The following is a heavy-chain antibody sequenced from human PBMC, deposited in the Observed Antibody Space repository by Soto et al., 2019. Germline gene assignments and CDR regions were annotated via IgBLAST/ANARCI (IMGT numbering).Heavy chain of an antibody. J-gene: IGHJ4*02. CDR2: TYYRSKWYN. CDR1: GDSVSSRSAA. CDR3: ARTQSVFDY. Sequence: SQTLSLTCAISGDSVSSRSAAGNWIRQSPSRGLEWLGRTYYRSKWYNEYAVSVKSRITINPDTSKNQFSLQLNSVTPEDTAMYFCARTQSVFDYWGQGTQVTVSS. V-gene: IGHV6-1*01.